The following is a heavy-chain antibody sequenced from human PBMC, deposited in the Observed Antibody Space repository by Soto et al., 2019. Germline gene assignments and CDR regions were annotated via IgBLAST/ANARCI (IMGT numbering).Heavy chain of an antibody. V-gene: IGHV3-23*01. CDR1: GFTFSNYA. D-gene: IGHD3-10*01. J-gene: IGHJ4*02. CDR3: AKEPIVHYYDSGSSSY. CDR2: ISGSGGST. Sequence: EVQLLESGGGLVQPGGSLRLSCAASGFTFSNYAMSWVRQAPGQGLEWVSAISGSGGSTYYADSVKGRFTISRDNSNNPLYLQMNSLRAEDTAVYYCAKEPIVHYYDSGSSSYWGQGTLVTVSS.